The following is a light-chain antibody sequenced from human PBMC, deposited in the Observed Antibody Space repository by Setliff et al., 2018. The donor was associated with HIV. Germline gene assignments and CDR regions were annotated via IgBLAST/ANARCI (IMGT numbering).Light chain of an antibody. V-gene: IGLV2-11*01. CDR3: CSYAGSYTYV. Sequence: SVLTQPRSVSGSPGQSVTIPCTGTSSDVGAYNYVSWYQQHPGKAPKLMIYDVTKRPSGVPDHFSGSKSGNTASLTISGFQAEDEADYYCCSYAGSYTYVFGTGTKVTVL. CDR1: SSDVGAYNY. J-gene: IGLJ1*01. CDR2: DVT.